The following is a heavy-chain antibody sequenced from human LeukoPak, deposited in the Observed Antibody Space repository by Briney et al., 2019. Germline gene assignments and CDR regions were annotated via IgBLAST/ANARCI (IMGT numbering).Heavy chain of an antibody. J-gene: IGHJ4*02. Sequence: GGSLRLSCAASGFTFTNYWMHWVRHTPGKGLVWVSRLNRDGSTATYAESVKGRFTISRDNARNTFYLQMNSLRAEDTAVYYCAREQYFDNSFDYWGQGTLVTVSS. CDR3: AREQYFDNSFDY. CDR2: LNRDGSTA. D-gene: IGHD3-22*01. CDR1: GFTFTNYW. V-gene: IGHV3-74*01.